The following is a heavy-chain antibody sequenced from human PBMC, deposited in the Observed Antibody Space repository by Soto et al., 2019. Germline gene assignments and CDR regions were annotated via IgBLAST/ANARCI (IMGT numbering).Heavy chain of an antibody. CDR2: ISGSGGST. V-gene: IGHV3-23*01. D-gene: IGHD2-2*01. CDR1: GVTFINYA. CDR3: AKFSAVTSCPRFNP. Sequence: GGSLRVSCAAAGVTFINYAMSWVRQAPGKGLEWVSAISGSGGSTYYADSVKGRFTISRDNSKNTLYLQMNSLRAEDTAVYYCAKFSAVTSCPRFNPWGQGTLVTVSS. J-gene: IGHJ5*02.